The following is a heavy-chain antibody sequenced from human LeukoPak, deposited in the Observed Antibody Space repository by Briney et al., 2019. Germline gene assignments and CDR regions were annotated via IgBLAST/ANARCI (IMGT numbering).Heavy chain of an antibody. Sequence: GGSLRLSCGASGFTFSSYAMSWVRQAPGKGLECVSSISRTSSYIYYADSLKGRFTISRDNAKNSLYLQMNSLRVEDTAIYFCARDDPSISAAFDYWGQGALVTVSS. CDR2: ISRTSSYI. J-gene: IGHJ4*02. V-gene: IGHV3-21*01. CDR3: ARDDPSISAAFDY. CDR1: GFTFSSYA. D-gene: IGHD6-13*01.